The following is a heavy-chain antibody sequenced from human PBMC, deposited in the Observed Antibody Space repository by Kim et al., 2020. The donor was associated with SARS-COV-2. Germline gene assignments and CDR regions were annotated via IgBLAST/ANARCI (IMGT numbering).Heavy chain of an antibody. Sequence: SETLSLTCTVSGGSISSYYWSWIRQPPGKGLEWIGYIYYSGSTNYNPSLKSRVTISVDTSKNQFSLKLSSVTAADTAVYYCARHRPDHHFGVVRSYYYYGMDVWGQGTTVTVSS. CDR2: IYYSGST. V-gene: IGHV4-59*08. D-gene: IGHD3-3*01. J-gene: IGHJ6*02. CDR1: GGSISSYY. CDR3: ARHRPDHHFGVVRSYYYYGMDV.